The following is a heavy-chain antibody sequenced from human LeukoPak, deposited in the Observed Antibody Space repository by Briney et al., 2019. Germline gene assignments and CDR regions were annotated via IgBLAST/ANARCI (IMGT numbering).Heavy chain of an antibody. CDR1: GGSLSSYY. J-gene: IGHJ4*02. V-gene: IGHV4-59*01. CDR3: ARTTTMVRGVIIDFDY. D-gene: IGHD3-10*01. CDR2: IYYSGST. Sequence: SETLSLTCTVSGGSLSSYYWSWIRQPPGKGLEWIGYIYYSGSTNYNPSLKSRATISVDTSKNQFPLKLSSVTAADTAVYYCARTTTMVRGVIIDFDYWGQGTLVTVSS.